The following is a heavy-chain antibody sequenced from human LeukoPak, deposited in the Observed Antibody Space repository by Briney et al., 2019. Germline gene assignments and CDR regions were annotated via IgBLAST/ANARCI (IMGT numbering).Heavy chain of an antibody. D-gene: IGHD3-10*01. J-gene: IGHJ4*02. CDR2: INPNSGIA. CDR3: ARDDGGYYPDY. Sequence: LEASVKLSCTASGYTFTGYYIHWVRQAPGQGLQWMACINPNSGIAHYPHSFQGRLTMTRDNSISSAYMEMNRLRADDTAVYYCARDDGGYYPDYWGQGTLVTVSS. V-gene: IGHV1-2*03. CDR1: GYTFTGYY.